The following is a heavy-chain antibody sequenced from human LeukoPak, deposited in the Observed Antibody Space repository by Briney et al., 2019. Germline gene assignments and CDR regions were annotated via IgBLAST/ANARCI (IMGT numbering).Heavy chain of an antibody. CDR1: GFTFSSYA. CDR2: ISGSGGST. CDR3: AKAIGYCSGGSCYNSGWRGYYYYGMDV. D-gene: IGHD2-15*01. J-gene: IGHJ6*02. V-gene: IGHV3-23*01. Sequence: SGGSLRLSCAASGFTFSSYAMSWVRQAPGKGLEWVSAISGSGGSTYYADSVKGRFTISRDNSKNTLYLQMNSLRAEDTAVYYCAKAIGYCSGGSCYNSGWRGYYYYGMDVWGQGTTVTVSS.